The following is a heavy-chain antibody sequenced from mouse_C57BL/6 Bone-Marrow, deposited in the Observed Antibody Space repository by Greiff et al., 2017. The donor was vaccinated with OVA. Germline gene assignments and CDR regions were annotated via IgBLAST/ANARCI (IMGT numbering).Heavy chain of an antibody. D-gene: IGHD1-1*01. CDR1: GFTFSSYA. V-gene: IGHV5-9-1*02. Sequence: EVQLQQSGEGLVKPGGSLKLSCAASGFTFSSYAMSWVRQTPEKRLEWVAYISSGGDYIYYADTVKGRFTISRDNARNTLYLQMSSLKSEDTAMYYCTREGYGSRDFDYWGQGTTLTVSS. CDR3: TREGYGSRDFDY. CDR2: ISSGGDYI. J-gene: IGHJ2*01.